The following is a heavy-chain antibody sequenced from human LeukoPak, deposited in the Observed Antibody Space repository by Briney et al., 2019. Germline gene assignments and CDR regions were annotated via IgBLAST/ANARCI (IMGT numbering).Heavy chain of an antibody. D-gene: IGHD4-11*01. Sequence: PSETLSLTCTVSGGSISAYYWSWIRQPPGKGLECIGYIYYSGSTNYKPSLKSRVSISVDTSKNQFSLRLSSVTAADTVVYYCARQKFSSYSSDAFDIWGQGTMVTVSS. CDR2: IYYSGST. V-gene: IGHV4-59*08. J-gene: IGHJ3*02. CDR1: GGSISAYY. CDR3: ARQKFSSYSSDAFDI.